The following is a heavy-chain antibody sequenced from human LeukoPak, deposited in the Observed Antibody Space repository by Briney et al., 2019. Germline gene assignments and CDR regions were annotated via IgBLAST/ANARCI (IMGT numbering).Heavy chain of an antibody. D-gene: IGHD1-1*01. V-gene: IGHV1-18*01. CDR2: ISAYNGNT. Sequence: ASVKVSCKASGYTSTSYGISWVRQAPGQGLEWMGWISAYNGNTNYAQKLQGRVTMTTDTSMSTTCMELRSLRSDDTAVYYCARVLTTGTTSYFDYWGQGTLVTVPS. CDR1: GYTSTSYG. J-gene: IGHJ4*02. CDR3: ARVLTTGTTSYFDY.